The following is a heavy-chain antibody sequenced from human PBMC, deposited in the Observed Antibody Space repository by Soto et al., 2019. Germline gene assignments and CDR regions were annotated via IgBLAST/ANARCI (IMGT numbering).Heavy chain of an antibody. D-gene: IGHD4-17*01. CDR2: INHRGST. V-gene: IGHV4-34*01. CDR1: GGSFSGYY. CDR3: ARGRSPPFTVTTLGPRYYYGMDV. Sequence: QVQLQQWGAGLLKPSETLSLTCAVYGGSFSGYYWSWIRQPPGKGLEWMGEINHRGSTNYNPSLKSRVTISVDTSKNQFSLKLGSVTAADTAVYYCARGRSPPFTVTTLGPRYYYGMDVWGQGTTVTVSS. J-gene: IGHJ6*02.